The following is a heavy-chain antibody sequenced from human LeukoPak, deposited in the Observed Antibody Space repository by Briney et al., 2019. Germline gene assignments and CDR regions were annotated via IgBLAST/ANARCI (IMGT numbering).Heavy chain of an antibody. CDR3: AKSGFGELWAFDY. J-gene: IGHJ4*02. CDR2: IRSKANSYAT. D-gene: IGHD3-10*01. Sequence: GGSLRLSCAASGFTFSGSAMHWVRQASGKGLEWVGRIRSKANSYATAYAASVKGRFTISRDNSKNTLYLQMNSLRAEDTAVYYCAKSGFGELWAFDYWGQGTLVTVSS. V-gene: IGHV3-73*01. CDR1: GFTFSGSA.